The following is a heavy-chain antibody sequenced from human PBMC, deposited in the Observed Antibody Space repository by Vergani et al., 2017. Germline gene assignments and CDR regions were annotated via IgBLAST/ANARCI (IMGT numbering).Heavy chain of an antibody. CDR3: ARLGYCSSTSCPGDAFDI. CDR2: IYYSGST. CDR1: GGSISSYY. Sequence: QVQLQESGPGLVKPSETLSLTCTVSGGSISSYYWSWIRQPPGKGLEWIGNIYYSGSTNYNSSLKSRVTISVETSKNQFSLKLSSVTAADTAVYYCARLGYCSSTSCPGDAFDIWGQGTMVTVYS. J-gene: IGHJ3*02. V-gene: IGHV4-59*01. D-gene: IGHD2-2*01.